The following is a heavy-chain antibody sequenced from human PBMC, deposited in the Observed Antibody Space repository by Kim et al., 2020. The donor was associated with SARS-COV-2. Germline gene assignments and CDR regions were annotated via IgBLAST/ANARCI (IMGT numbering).Heavy chain of an antibody. CDR3: ARDSRIAIDY. V-gene: IGHV3-21*01. D-gene: IGHD6-13*01. Sequence: GGFLRLSCAASGFTFSSYSMNWVRQAPGKGLEWVSSISSSSSYIYYADSVKGRFTISRDNAKNSLYLQMNSLRAEDTAVYYCARDSRIAIDYWGQGTLVTVSS. CDR1: GFTFSSYS. CDR2: ISSSSSYI. J-gene: IGHJ4*02.